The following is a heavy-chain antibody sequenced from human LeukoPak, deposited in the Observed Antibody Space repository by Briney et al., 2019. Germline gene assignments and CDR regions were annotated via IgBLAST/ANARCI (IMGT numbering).Heavy chain of an antibody. CDR3: ARLTYYDYVWGSYRQKYFDY. V-gene: IGHV4-34*01. CDR1: GGSFSGYY. D-gene: IGHD3-16*02. CDR2: INHSGST. J-gene: IGHJ4*02. Sequence: SETLSLTCAVYGGSFSGYYWSWLRQPPGKGLEWIGEINHSGSTNYNPSLTSRVTISVDTSKHQFSLKLSSVTAADTAVYYCARLTYYDYVWGSYRQKYFDYWGQGTLVTVSS.